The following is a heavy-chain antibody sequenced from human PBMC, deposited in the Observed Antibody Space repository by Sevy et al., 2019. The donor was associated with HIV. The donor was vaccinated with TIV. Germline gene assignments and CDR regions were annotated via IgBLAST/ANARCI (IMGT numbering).Heavy chain of an antibody. J-gene: IGHJ4*02. Sequence: GGSLRLSCAASGFTFSSYWMSWVRQAPGKGLEWVANIKQDGSEKYYADSVKGRFTISRDNAKNSLYLQMNSLRAEDTAVYYCARGGYGDYSYDYFDYWGQGTLVTVSS. CDR3: ARGGYGDYSYDYFDY. V-gene: IGHV3-7*01. CDR1: GFTFSSYW. D-gene: IGHD4-17*01. CDR2: IKQDGSEK.